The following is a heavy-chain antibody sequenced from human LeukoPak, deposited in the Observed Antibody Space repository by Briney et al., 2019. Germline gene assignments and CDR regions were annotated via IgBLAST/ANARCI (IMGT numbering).Heavy chain of an antibody. Sequence: GGSLRLSCAASGFAFSSYGMSWVRQAPGKGLEWVSAISGSGGRTYYADSVKGRFTISRDNSKNTLYLQMNSLRAEDTAVYYCATDYYDILTGYIRLTKYFGHWGQGTLVTVSS. V-gene: IGHV3-23*01. CDR3: ATDYYDILTGYIRLTKYFGH. D-gene: IGHD3-9*01. CDR2: ISGSGGRT. CDR1: GFAFSSYG. J-gene: IGHJ4*02.